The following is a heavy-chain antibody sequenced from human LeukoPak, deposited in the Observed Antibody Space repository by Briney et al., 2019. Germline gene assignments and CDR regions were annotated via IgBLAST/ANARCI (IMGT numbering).Heavy chain of an antibody. CDR2: ISYDGNNK. CDR3: ARGATYYYGSASYYHAY. CDR1: GFTYSSYA. V-gene: IGHV3-30*09. J-gene: IGHJ4*02. D-gene: IGHD3-10*01. Sequence: GGSLRLSCAASGFTYSSYAMHWVRQAPGKGLEWGSVISYDGNNKYCADSAKGRFAISRDNSKNTMYLEMNSLRAEDTAVYYCARGATYYYGSASYYHAYWGQGTLVSVSS.